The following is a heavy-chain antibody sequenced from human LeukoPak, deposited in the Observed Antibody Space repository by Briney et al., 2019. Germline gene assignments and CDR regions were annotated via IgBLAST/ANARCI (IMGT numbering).Heavy chain of an antibody. CDR2: IIPIFGTA. V-gene: IGHV1-69*13. J-gene: IGHJ5*02. D-gene: IGHD6-19*01. Sequence: SVKVSCKASGGTFSSYAISWVRQAPGQGLEWMGGIIPIFGTANYAQKFQGRVTITADESTSTAYMELSSLRSEDTAVYYCARAIAVAGNWFDPWGQGTLVTVSS. CDR1: GGTFSSYA. CDR3: ARAIAVAGNWFDP.